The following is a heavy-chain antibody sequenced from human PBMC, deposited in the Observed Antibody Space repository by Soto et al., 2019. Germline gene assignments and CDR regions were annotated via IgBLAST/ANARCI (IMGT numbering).Heavy chain of an antibody. Sequence: EVQLEESGGDLVQPGGSLRLSCAASGFTLSAYWMTWVRQAPGKGLEWVANINRDGSKKSYLDSVRGRFTISRDNVGNSLYLQMDSLRADDTALYYCARDVSPGSSSLYLDAFDIWGQGIMFTVSS. V-gene: IGHV3-7*05. D-gene: IGHD6-13*01. CDR2: INRDGSKK. CDR3: ARDVSPGSSSLYLDAFDI. CDR1: GFTLSAYW. J-gene: IGHJ3*02.